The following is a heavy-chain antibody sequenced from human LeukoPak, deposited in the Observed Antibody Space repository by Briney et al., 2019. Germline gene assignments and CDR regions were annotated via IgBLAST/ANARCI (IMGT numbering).Heavy chain of an antibody. CDR1: GGSISSNSYY. D-gene: IGHD3-3*01. V-gene: IGHV4-39*01. J-gene: IGHJ2*01. CDR3: ARHPQRITIFGVVKAPWYFDL. Sequence: SETLSLTCTASGGSISSNSYYWGWIRQPPGKGLEWIGSIYDSGSTYYNPSLKSRVTISVDTTKNQFSLKLSSVTAADTAVYYCARHPQRITIFGVVKAPWYFDLWGRGTLVSVSS. CDR2: IYDSGST.